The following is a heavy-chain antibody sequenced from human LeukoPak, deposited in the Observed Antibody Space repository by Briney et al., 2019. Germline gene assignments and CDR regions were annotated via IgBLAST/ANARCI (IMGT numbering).Heavy chain of an antibody. CDR1: GGSFSGYY. J-gene: IGHJ4*02. Sequence: SETLSLTCAVYGGSFSGYYWSWIRQPPGKGLEWIGSIYYSGSTYYNPSLKSRVTISVDTSKNQFSLKLSSVTAADTAVYYCARRVLLWFGDRADYWGQGTLVTVSS. D-gene: IGHD3-10*01. CDR3: ARRVLLWFGDRADY. CDR2: IYYSGST. V-gene: IGHV4-34*01.